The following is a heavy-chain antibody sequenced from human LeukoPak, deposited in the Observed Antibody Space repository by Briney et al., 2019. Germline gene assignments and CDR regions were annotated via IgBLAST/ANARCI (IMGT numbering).Heavy chain of an antibody. CDR2: FYYSGST. V-gene: IGHV4-59*01. CDR3: ARARYDFWSGYYENYYYYGMDV. J-gene: IGHJ6*02. D-gene: IGHD3-3*01. CDR1: GGSISTYY. Sequence: SETLSLTCTVSGGSISTYYWSWIRQPPGKGLEWIGYFYYSGSTSYNSSLKSRVTISVDSSKNQFSLQLSSVTAADTAMYYCARARYDFWSGYYENYYYYGMDVWGQGTTVTVSS.